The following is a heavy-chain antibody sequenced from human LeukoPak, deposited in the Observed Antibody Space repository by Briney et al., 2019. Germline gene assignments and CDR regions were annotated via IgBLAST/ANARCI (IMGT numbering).Heavy chain of an antibody. CDR2: NNYSGST. V-gene: IGHV4-39*01. Sequence: PSETLSLTCTVSGGSISSSSYYWGWLRQPPGKGLEWLGSNNYSGSTYYNPSLKSRVTISVDTSKNQFSLKLSSVTAADTAVYYCARHVKGHSSSSGAGYMDVWGKGTTVTVSS. J-gene: IGHJ6*03. CDR1: GGSISSSSYY. CDR3: ARHVKGHSSSSGAGYMDV. D-gene: IGHD6-6*01.